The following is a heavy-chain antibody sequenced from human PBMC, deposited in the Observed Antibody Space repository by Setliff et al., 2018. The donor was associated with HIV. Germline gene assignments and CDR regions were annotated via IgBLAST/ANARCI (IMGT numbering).Heavy chain of an antibody. Sequence: ASVKVSCKTSGYDFRRYGIAWVRQVPGHGLEWMGWISPQNGKTKYAKKFQGRVTVTRDTSISTAYMELSGLTSVDTAVYYCARDHCSGSGGYESYYYGMDVWGQGTTVTVSS. D-gene: IGHD2-15*01. CDR1: GYDFRRYG. CDR3: ARDHCSGSGGYESYYYGMDV. V-gene: IGHV1-18*01. J-gene: IGHJ6*02. CDR2: ISPQNGKT.